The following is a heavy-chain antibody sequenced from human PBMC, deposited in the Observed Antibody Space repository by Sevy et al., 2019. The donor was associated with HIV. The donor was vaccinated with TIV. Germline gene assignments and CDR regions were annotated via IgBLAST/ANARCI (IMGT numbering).Heavy chain of an antibody. CDR1: GGSISSGGYY. CDR2: IYYSGST. Sequence: SETLSLTCTVSGGSISSGGYYWSWIRQHPGKGLEWIGYIYYSGSTYYNPSLKSRVTISVDTSKNQFSLKLSSVTAAGTAVYYCAGDRGGGEGTNPKNYYYYGMDVWGQGTTVTVSS. V-gene: IGHV4-31*03. CDR3: AGDRGGGEGTNPKNYYYYGMDV. D-gene: IGHD3-10*01. J-gene: IGHJ6*02.